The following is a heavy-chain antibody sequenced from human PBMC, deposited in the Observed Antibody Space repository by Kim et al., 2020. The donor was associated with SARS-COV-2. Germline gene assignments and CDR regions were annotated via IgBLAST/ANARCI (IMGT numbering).Heavy chain of an antibody. Sequence: GGSLRLSCAASGFTFSSYWMSWVRQAPGKGLEWVANIKQDGSEKYYVDSVKGRFTISRDNAKNSLYLQMNSLRAEDTAVYYCARPDYGSGSYYPWATYYYYGMDVWGQGTTVTVSS. D-gene: IGHD3-10*01. CDR1: GFTFSSYW. CDR3: ARPDYGSGSYYPWATYYYYGMDV. V-gene: IGHV3-7*01. J-gene: IGHJ6*02. CDR2: IKQDGSEK.